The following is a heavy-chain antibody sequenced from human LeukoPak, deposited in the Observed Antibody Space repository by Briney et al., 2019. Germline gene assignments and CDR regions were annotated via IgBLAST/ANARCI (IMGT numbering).Heavy chain of an antibody. CDR3: ARTLIVGIDI. CDR1: GFTFSYYW. J-gene: IGHJ3*02. D-gene: IGHD3-22*01. V-gene: IGHV3-7*01. CDR2: IKQDGSEK. Sequence: PGASLRLSCAASGFTFSYYWMSWVRQAPGKGLEWVANIKQDGSEKHYVDSVKGRFTISRDIAKNPMYLQMNSLRAEDTAVYFFARTLIVGIDIWNQETIVTVSS.